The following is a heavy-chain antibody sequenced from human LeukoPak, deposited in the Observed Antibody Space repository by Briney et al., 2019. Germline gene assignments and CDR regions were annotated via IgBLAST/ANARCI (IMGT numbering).Heavy chain of an antibody. V-gene: IGHV3-23*01. Sequence: GGSLRLSCAASGFTFSSYVLSWVRQTPGKGLEWVSAISGSGVTTYYADSVKGRFTISRDNSKNTLYLQMNSLRAEDTAVYYCANDLSVWGYYFEYWGQGTLVAVSS. J-gene: IGHJ4*02. CDR2: ISGSGVTT. D-gene: IGHD3-16*01. CDR3: ANDLSVWGYYFEY. CDR1: GFTFSSYV.